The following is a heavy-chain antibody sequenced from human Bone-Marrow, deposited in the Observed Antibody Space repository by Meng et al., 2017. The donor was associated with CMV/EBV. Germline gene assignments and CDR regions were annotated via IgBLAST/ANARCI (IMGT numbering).Heavy chain of an antibody. CDR3: ARGFRYNWNIFFGY. V-gene: IGHV1-8*01. Sequence: ASVKVSCKASGYTFTSYDINWVRQATGQGLEWMGWMNPNSGNTGYAQKFQGRVTMTRNTSISTAYMELSSLRSEDTAVYYCARGFRYNWNIFFGYWGQGTLVTVSS. CDR1: GYTFTSYD. J-gene: IGHJ4*02. CDR2: MNPNSGNT. D-gene: IGHD1/OR15-1a*01.